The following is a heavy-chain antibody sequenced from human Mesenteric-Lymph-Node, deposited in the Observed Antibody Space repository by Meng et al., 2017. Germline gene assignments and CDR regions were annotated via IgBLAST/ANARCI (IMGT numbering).Heavy chain of an antibody. Sequence: QVRLQQWGAGLLKPSETLSLTCAVYGGSFSGYYWSWIRQPPGKGLEWIGEINHSGSTNYNPSLKSRVTISVDTSNNQFSLKLSSVTAADTAVYYCARVGWRQWSFDLWGRGTLVTVSS. CDR1: GGSFSGYY. CDR2: INHSGST. CDR3: ARVGWRQWSFDL. D-gene: IGHD5-18*01. V-gene: IGHV4-34*01. J-gene: IGHJ2*01.